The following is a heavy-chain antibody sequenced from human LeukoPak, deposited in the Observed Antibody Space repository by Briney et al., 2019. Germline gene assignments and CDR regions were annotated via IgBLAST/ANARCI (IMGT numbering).Heavy chain of an antibody. J-gene: IGHJ4*02. D-gene: IGHD2-2*02. CDR3: ASSTSGYCSSTSCYKGEPFVY. CDR1: GGTFSSYA. Sequence: ASVKVSCKASGGTFSSYAIGWVRQAPGQGLEWMGRIIPILGIANYAQRFQGRVTITADKSTSTAYMELSSLRSEDTAVYYCASSTSGYCSSTSCYKGEPFVYWGQGTLVTVSS. V-gene: IGHV1-69*04. CDR2: IIPILGIA.